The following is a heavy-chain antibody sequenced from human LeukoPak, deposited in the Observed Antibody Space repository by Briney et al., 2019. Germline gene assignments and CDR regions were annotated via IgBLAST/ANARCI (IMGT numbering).Heavy chain of an antibody. Sequence: GGSLRLSCAASGFTFSSYSMNWLAPAPGKGREWFSYISGSGSVSYYEDSVKGRFTISRDNAKNSLYLQMNRLRDEDTALYYWARDGGFGFLAAFDIWGQGTMVTVSS. V-gene: IGHV3-48*02. CDR2: ISGSGSVS. J-gene: IGHJ3*02. D-gene: IGHD3-10*01. CDR1: GFTFSSYS. CDR3: ARDGGFGFLAAFDI.